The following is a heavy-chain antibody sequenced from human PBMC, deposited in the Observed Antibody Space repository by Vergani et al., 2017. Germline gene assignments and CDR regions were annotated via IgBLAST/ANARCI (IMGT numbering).Heavy chain of an antibody. V-gene: IGHV2-70*04. Sequence: QVTLKESGPALVKPTQTLTLTCTFSGFSLSTSGLRVSWIRQPPGKALEWLARIDWDDDKFYSTSLNTRLTISKDTSKNQVVLTMTNIDPVDTATYYCARSTTTVTMYFDLWGRGTMVTVSS. CDR1: GFSLSTSGLR. D-gene: IGHD4-17*01. CDR3: ARSTTTVTMYFDL. CDR2: IDWDDDK. J-gene: IGHJ2*01.